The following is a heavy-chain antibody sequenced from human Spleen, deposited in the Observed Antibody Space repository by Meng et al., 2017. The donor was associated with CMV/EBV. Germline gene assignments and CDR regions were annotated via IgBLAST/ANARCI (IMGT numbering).Heavy chain of an antibody. J-gene: IGHJ5*02. Sequence: SGYTFTGYYMHWVRQAPGQGLEWMGWIKPKSGGTNYAQKFQGRVTMTRDTSISTAYMELSRLRSDDTAVYYCAREGAYCGGDCYWFDPWGQGTLVTVSS. CDR3: AREGAYCGGDCYWFDP. V-gene: IGHV1-2*02. D-gene: IGHD2-21*01. CDR2: IKPKSGGT. CDR1: GYTFTGYY.